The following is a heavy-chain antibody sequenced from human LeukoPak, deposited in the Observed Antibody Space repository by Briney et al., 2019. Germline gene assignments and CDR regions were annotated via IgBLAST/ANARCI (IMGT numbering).Heavy chain of an antibody. J-gene: IGHJ4*02. D-gene: IGHD2-2*01. V-gene: IGHV4-59*01. CDR2: IYYSGST. CDR1: GGSISSYY. CDR3: ARVVPAAMDASGWYDY. Sequence: SETLSLTCTGSGGSISSYYWSWIRQPPGQGLEWSGYIYYSGSTNYNPSLKRRVTISVDTSKNQFSLKLSSVTAADTAVYYCARVVPAAMDASGWYDYWGQGTLVTVSS.